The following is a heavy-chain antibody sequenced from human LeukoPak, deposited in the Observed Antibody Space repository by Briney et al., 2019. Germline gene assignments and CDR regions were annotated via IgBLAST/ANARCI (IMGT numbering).Heavy chain of an antibody. CDR1: GYTLTELS. D-gene: IGHD6-13*01. J-gene: IGHJ4*02. CDR2: FDPEDGET. CDR3: ATVTYSSSWYVDY. Sequence: GASVKVSCKVSGYTLTELSMHWVRQAPGKGLEWMGGFDPEDGETICAQKFQGRVTMTEDTSTDTAYMELSSLRSEDTAVYYCATVTYSSSWYVDYWGQGTLVTVSS. V-gene: IGHV1-24*01.